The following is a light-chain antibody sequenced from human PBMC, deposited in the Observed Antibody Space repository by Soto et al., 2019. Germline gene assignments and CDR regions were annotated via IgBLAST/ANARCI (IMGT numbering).Light chain of an antibody. CDR3: QQRSNWTPIT. J-gene: IGKJ5*01. Sequence: EIVLTQSPATLSLSPGERATLSCRASQSFSNYLAWYQQKPGQAPRLLIFDASNRATGIPARFSGSGSGTDFTLTISSLEPEDFAVYYCQQRSNWTPITFGQGTRLEIK. V-gene: IGKV3-11*01. CDR2: DAS. CDR1: QSFSNY.